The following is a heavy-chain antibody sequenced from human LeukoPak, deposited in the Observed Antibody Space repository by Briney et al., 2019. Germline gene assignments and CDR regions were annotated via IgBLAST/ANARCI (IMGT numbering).Heavy chain of an antibody. D-gene: IGHD4-17*01. Sequence: PSETLSLTCTGSGGSISSYYWSWIRQPPGKGLEWIGYIYYSGSTNYNPSLKSRVTIDTSKNQFSLKLSSVTAADTAVYYCAAYGDYPYWRQGTLVTVSS. J-gene: IGHJ4*02. CDR2: IYYSGST. V-gene: IGHV4-59*08. CDR1: GGSISSYY. CDR3: AAYGDYPY.